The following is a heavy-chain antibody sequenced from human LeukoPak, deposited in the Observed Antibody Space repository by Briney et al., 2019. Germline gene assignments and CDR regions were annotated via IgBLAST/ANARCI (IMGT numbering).Heavy chain of an antibody. CDR3: ARGTSGGYFDY. CDR1: GFTFSSFW. D-gene: IGHD1-26*01. CDR2: INSDGFST. V-gene: IGHV3-74*01. Sequence: GGSLRLSCAASGFTFSSFWIQWVRQVPGKGLVWVSRINSDGFSTSYADSVKGRFTISRDNAKNTLYLQMNSLRAEDTAVYYCARGTSGGYFDYWGQGTLVTVSS. J-gene: IGHJ4*02.